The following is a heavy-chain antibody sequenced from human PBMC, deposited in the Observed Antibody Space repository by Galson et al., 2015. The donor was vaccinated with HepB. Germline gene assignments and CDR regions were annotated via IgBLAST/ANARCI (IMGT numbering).Heavy chain of an antibody. Sequence: LSLTCAVYGGSFSGYYWNWIRQPPGKGLEWIGEINHSGSTNYNASLKSRVTMSVDTSKNQFSLKLSSVTAADTAVYYCARGGHTVATMYHWFDPWGQGTLVTVSS. D-gene: IGHD5-12*01. V-gene: IGHV4-34*01. CDR2: INHSGST. CDR3: ARGGHTVATMYHWFDP. CDR1: GGSFSGYY. J-gene: IGHJ5*02.